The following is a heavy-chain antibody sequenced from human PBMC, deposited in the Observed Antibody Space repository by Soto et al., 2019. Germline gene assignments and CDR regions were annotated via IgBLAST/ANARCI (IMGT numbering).Heavy chain of an antibody. Sequence: ASVKVSCKASGGTFSSYAISWVRQAPGQGLEWMGGIIPIFGTANYAQKFQGRVTITADESTSTAYMELSSLRSEDTAVYYCARDKDTAMVSRGYYYYYGMDVWGQGTTVTVSS. D-gene: IGHD5-18*01. CDR3: ARDKDTAMVSRGYYYYYGMDV. J-gene: IGHJ6*02. CDR2: IIPIFGTA. V-gene: IGHV1-69*13. CDR1: GGTFSSYA.